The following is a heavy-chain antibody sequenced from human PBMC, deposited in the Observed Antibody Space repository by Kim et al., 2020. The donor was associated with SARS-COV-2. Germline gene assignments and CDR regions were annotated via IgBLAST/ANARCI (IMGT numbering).Heavy chain of an antibody. V-gene: IGHV4-39*01. CDR2: NYDSGTT. J-gene: IGHJ4*02. CDR3: GRHNEGNSHVDY. D-gene: IGHD4-4*01. CDR1: GGSISNSSYW. Sequence: SETLSLTCTVSGGSISNSSYWWGWIRQPQGKGLVWNRSNYDSGTTDHNLTLKSRVTTSADKAKNHFSLKPRSATDADTAVYYCGRHNEGNSHVDYGGQGT.